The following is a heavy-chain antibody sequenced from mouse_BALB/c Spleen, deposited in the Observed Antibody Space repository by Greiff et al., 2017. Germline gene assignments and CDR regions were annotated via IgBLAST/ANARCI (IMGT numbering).Heavy chain of an antibody. CDR2: ISSGGST. D-gene: IGHD2-4*01. CDR1: GFTFSSYA. Sequence: EVKLVESGGGLVKPGGSLKLSCAASGFTFSSYAMSWVRQTPEKRLEWVASISSGGSTYYPDSVKGRFTISRDNARNILYLQMSSLRSEDTAMYYCAIYYDYDFAPYYAMDYWGQGTSVTVSS. V-gene: IGHV5-6-5*01. CDR3: AIYYDYDFAPYYAMDY. J-gene: IGHJ4*01.